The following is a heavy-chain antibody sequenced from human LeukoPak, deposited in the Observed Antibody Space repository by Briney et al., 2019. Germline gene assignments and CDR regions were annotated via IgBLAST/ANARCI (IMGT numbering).Heavy chain of an antibody. D-gene: IGHD5-18*01. J-gene: IGHJ3*02. CDR1: GGSINTYY. V-gene: IGHV4-59*08. Sequence: PSETLSLTCTVSGGSINTYYWSWLRQPPGKGLEWIAYVRDNGDSNYKLSLKSRVAISLDTANNQISLRLNFVTAADTAIYYCARQPANTAAFDIWGLGTMVTVSS. CDR2: VRDNGDS. CDR3: ARQPANTAAFDI.